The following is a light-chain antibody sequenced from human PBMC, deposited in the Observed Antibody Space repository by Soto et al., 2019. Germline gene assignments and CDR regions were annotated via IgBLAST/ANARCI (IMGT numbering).Light chain of an antibody. J-gene: IGKJ4*02. CDR3: QQFAGS. Sequence: IVLTQSPGTLSLSPGERATLSCRASQSVSPSSLAWYQQRPGQSPRLLIYGASSRATGIPDRFSGRGSGTDFTLIISRLEPEDFAVYYCQQFAGSFGGGTKV. CDR1: QSVSPSS. V-gene: IGKV3-20*01. CDR2: GAS.